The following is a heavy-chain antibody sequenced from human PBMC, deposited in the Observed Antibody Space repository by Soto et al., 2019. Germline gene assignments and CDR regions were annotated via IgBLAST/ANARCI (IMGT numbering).Heavy chain of an antibody. CDR2: ISAYNGNR. Sequence: QVQLVQSGAEVKKPGASVKVSCKASGYTFTNYGISWVRQAPGQGLEWMGWISAYNGNRNYAQKLQDRVTMTTDTSTNTAYMELRSLRADDTAVYFCARTGSGGWFDPWGQGTLVTVSP. V-gene: IGHV1-18*01. CDR1: GYTFTNYG. J-gene: IGHJ5*02. D-gene: IGHD2-15*01. CDR3: ARTGSGGWFDP.